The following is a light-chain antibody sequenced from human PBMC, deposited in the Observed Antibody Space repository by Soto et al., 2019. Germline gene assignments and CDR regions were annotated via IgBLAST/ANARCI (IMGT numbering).Light chain of an antibody. CDR2: TGS. Sequence: DMQMSRSPSSVSASEEDRVTITCRASQGIKNWLAWYQQKPGKAPNLLIYTGSSLQSGVPSRFSGSGSGTDFTLTINSLQPEDCATYKCQQAASFPNTFGQRARLEI. CDR3: QQAASFPNT. J-gene: IGKJ5*01. CDR1: QGIKNW. V-gene: IGKV1-12*01.